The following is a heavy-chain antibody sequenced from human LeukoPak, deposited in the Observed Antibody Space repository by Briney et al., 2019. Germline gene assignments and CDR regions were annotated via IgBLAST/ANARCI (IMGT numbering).Heavy chain of an antibody. Sequence: GGSLRLSCVASGFIFSSYNMNWVRQAPGRGLEWVSYITSTGSTMYYADSVKGRFTISRHNSKNTLYLQMNSLRTEDTAVYYCATLGSIVWGRKGTASSLWGQGTLVTVSS. CDR2: ITSTGSTM. V-gene: IGHV3-48*01. J-gene: IGHJ4*02. CDR3: ATLGSIVWGRKGTASSL. CDR1: GFIFSSYN. D-gene: IGHD2-21*02.